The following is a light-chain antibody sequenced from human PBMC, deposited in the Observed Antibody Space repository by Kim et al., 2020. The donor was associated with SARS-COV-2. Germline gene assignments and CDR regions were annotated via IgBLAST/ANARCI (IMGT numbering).Light chain of an antibody. J-gene: IGKJ2*01. CDR3: QQYNGWPYT. Sequence: EIVMTQSPATLSVSPGERATLSCRASQSVRSNLAWYQQKPGRAPRLLIYGTSTRATGIPARFSGSGSGTEFALTISSLQSEDFAVYYCQQYNGWPYTFGQGTKLEIK. CDR2: GTS. V-gene: IGKV3-15*01. CDR1: QSVRSN.